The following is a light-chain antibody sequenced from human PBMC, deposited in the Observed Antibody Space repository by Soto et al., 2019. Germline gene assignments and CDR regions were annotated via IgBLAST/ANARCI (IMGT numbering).Light chain of an antibody. CDR3: ISFTTTSLYV. Sequence: QSALTQPASVSGSPGQSITISCSGTNSDVGGYNYVSWYQQHPGKAPKLMIYDVSYRPSGISNRVSGSKSDNTASRTISGLQAEDEADYYCISFTTTSLYVFGSGTKLTVL. CDR1: NSDVGGYNY. J-gene: IGLJ1*01. CDR2: DVS. V-gene: IGLV2-14*01.